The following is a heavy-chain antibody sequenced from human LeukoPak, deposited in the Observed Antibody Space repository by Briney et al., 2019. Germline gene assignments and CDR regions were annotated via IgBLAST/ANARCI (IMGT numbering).Heavy chain of an antibody. Sequence: SETLSLTCTVSGGSISSYYWSWIRQPPGKGLEWIGYIYTSGSTNYNPSLKSRVTISVDTSMNQFSLKLSSVTAADTAVYYCARRGGSYGDYYFDYWGQGTLVTVSS. V-gene: IGHV4-4*09. J-gene: IGHJ4*02. D-gene: IGHD1-26*01. CDR3: ARRGGSYGDYYFDY. CDR2: IYTSGST. CDR1: GGSISSYY.